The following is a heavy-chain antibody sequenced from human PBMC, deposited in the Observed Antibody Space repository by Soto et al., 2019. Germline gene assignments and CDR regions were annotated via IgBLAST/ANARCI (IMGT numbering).Heavy chain of an antibody. J-gene: IGHJ5*02. CDR3: ATAEVDH. CDR1: GFTFSNYN. Sequence: GGSLRLSCSASGFTFSNYNMNWVRQAPGKGLEWVSYISTGGSTIYYADSVKGRFTTSRDNAKNSLYLKTHSLRDEDTAGYYCATAEVDHWGPGTLVTVSS. CDR2: ISTGGSTI. V-gene: IGHV3-48*02.